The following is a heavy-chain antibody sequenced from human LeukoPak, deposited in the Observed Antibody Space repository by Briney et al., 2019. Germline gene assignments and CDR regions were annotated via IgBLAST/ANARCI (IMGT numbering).Heavy chain of an antibody. CDR2: ISSSSSYT. CDR1: EFTFSSYA. D-gene: IGHD2-2*01. J-gene: IGHJ4*02. CDR3: ARDESGYCSSTSCPTDY. Sequence: PGGSLRLSCAASEFTFSSYAMQWVRQAPGKGLEWVSYISSSSSYTNYADSVKGRFTISRDNAKNSLYLQMNSLRAEDTAVYYCARDESGYCSSTSCPTDYWGQGTLVTVSS. V-gene: IGHV3-21*05.